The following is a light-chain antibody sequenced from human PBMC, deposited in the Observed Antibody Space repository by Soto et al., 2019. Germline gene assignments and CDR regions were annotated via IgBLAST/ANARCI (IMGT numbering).Light chain of an antibody. CDR2: GAS. J-gene: IGKJ1*01. CDR1: QSVSSK. Sequence: EIVLTQSPGTLSLSPGERATLSCRASQSVSSKLAWYRHKPGQAPRLLIYGASSRATGIPDRFSGSGSGTDFTLTISRLEPEDFAVYYCQQYGSSGTFGQGTKVDIK. V-gene: IGKV3-20*01. CDR3: QQYGSSGT.